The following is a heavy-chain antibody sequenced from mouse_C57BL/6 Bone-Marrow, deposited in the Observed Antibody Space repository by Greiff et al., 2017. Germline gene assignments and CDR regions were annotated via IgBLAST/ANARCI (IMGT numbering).Heavy chain of an antibody. CDR1: GYTFTSYW. V-gene: IGHV1-50*01. J-gene: IGHJ3*01. Sequence: QVQLQQPGAELVKPGASVKLSCKASGYTFTSYWMQWVKQRPGQGLEWIGEIDPSDSYTTYNQKFKGKATLTVDTSSSTAYMQLSSLTSEDSAVYYCAREDYGNYGFAYWGQGTLVTVSA. D-gene: IGHD2-1*01. CDR2: IDPSDSYT. CDR3: AREDYGNYGFAY.